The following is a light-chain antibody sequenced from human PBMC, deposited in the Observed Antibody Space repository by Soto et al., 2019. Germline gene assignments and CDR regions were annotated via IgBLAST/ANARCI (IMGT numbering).Light chain of an antibody. Sequence: EIVLTQSTVTLSLSPGERATLSCMASQSVSSYLAWYQQKPGQAPRLLIYYASNRATGIPARFSGGGSGTDFTLTIDNLEPEDFAIYYCQQYNNWPRTFGQGTKVDI. CDR2: YAS. V-gene: IGKV3-11*01. CDR1: QSVSSY. CDR3: QQYNNWPRT. J-gene: IGKJ1*01.